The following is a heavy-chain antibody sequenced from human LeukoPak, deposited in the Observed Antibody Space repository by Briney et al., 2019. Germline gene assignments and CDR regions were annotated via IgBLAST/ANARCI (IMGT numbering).Heavy chain of an antibody. V-gene: IGHV3-53*01. Sequence: GGSLRLSCAASGFTVSSKYMSWVPQAPGKGLEWVSVLYTAGNTYYADSVKGRFTISRDNSKNTLSLQMNSLRPEDTALYYCAGGQMFTSGGFDSWGQGALVTVSS. D-gene: IGHD6-19*01. CDR2: LYTAGNT. CDR3: AGGQMFTSGGFDS. CDR1: GFTVSSKY. J-gene: IGHJ4*02.